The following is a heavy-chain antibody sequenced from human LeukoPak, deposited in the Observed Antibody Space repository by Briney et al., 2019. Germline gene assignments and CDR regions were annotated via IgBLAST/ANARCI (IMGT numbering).Heavy chain of an antibody. Sequence: SETLSLTCAVYGGSFSGYYWSWIRQPPGRGLEWIGEINHSGSPNYNPSLKGRITVSVDTPKSQFSLKLSSVTAADTAVYYCARGIVVVPAASYGMDVWGQGTTVTVSS. CDR3: ARGIVVVPAASYGMDV. J-gene: IGHJ6*02. V-gene: IGHV4-34*01. CDR2: INHSGSP. D-gene: IGHD2-2*01. CDR1: GGSFSGYY.